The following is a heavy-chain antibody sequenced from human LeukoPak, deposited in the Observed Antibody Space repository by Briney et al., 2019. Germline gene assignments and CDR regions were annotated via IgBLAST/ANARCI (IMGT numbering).Heavy chain of an antibody. Sequence: PSETLSLTCDVYGGSFSGYFWSWIRQPPGKGLEWIGEINHGPSTNYNPSLESRVTISVDTSRNQFSLKLSSVTAADTAVYYCARALRDYDYVWGSYHNAFDLWGQGTMVTVSP. V-gene: IGHV4-34*01. D-gene: IGHD3-16*01. CDR2: INHGPST. CDR3: ARALRDYDYVWGSYHNAFDL. J-gene: IGHJ3*01. CDR1: GGSFSGYF.